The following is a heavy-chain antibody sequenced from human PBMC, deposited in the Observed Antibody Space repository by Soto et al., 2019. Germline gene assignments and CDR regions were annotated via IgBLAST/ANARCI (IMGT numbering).Heavy chain of an antibody. CDR1: GSSISSSSYY. V-gene: IGHV4-39*07. Sequence: SETLSLTCTVSGSSISSSSYYWVWIRQPPGKGLEWIGFIYYSGSTHYDPSLKSRGAISVDSSKNQFSLKLSSVTAADTAVYYCARLSTTVGAFDVWGQGTMVTVSS. CDR2: IYYSGST. J-gene: IGHJ3*01. D-gene: IGHD4-17*01. CDR3: ARLSTTVGAFDV.